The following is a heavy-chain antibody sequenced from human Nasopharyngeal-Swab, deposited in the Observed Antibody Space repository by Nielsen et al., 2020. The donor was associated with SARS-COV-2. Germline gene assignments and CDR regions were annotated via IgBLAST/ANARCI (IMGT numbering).Heavy chain of an antibody. D-gene: IGHD5-24*01. CDR3: ARGGWLRKDYYYSYYYMDV. V-gene: IGHV3-21*04. CDR1: GFTFNNYN. J-gene: IGHJ6*03. CDR2: ISSSSSYI. Sequence: GGSLRLSCAASGFTFNNYNFNWVRQAPGKGLEWVSSISSSSSYIYYADSVKGRFTISRDNAKNSLYLQMNSLRSEDTAAYYCARGGWLRKDYYYSYYYMDVWGKGTTVTVSS.